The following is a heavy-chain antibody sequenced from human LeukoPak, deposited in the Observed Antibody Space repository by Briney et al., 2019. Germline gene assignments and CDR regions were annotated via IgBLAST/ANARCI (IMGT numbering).Heavy chain of an antibody. D-gene: IGHD3-10*01. CDR3: AKDLMRDRWFGES. Sequence: GGSLRLSCAASGFTFSYYGMHWVRQAPGKGLEWVAFIRYDGNDKFYADSVKGRFTISRDTSRNTLYLQMNSLRTDDTAVYYCAKDLMRDRWFGESWGQGTLVTVSS. V-gene: IGHV3-30*02. J-gene: IGHJ5*02. CDR1: GFTFSYYG. CDR2: IRYDGNDK.